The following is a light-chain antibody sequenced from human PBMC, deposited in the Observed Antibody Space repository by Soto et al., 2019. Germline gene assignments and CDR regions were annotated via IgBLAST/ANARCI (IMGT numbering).Light chain of an antibody. CDR1: SSDVGGYNY. CDR2: EVT. J-gene: IGLJ1*01. CDR3: SSYTSSSSPFV. V-gene: IGLV2-14*01. Sequence: QSVLTQPASVSGSPGQSITISCTGTSSDVGGYNYVSWYQHHPGKAPKLIIYEVTNRPSGVSNRFSGSKSGNTASLTISGLQAEAEADYYCSSYTSSSSPFVFGTGTKLTVL.